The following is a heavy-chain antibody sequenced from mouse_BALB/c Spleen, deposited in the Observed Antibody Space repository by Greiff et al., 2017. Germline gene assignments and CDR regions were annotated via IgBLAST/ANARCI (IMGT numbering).Heavy chain of an antibody. CDR3: ARLGGYYYGSSYYYAMDY. CDR2: ISSGSSTI. CDR1: GFTFSSFG. J-gene: IGHJ4*01. V-gene: IGHV5-17*02. D-gene: IGHD1-1*01. Sequence: EVKLVESGGGLVQPGGSRKLSCAASGFTFSSFGMHWVRQAPEKGLEWVAYISSGSSTIYYADTVKGRFTISRDNPKNTLFLQMTSLRSEDTAMYYCARLGGYYYGSSYYYAMDYWGQGTSVTVSS.